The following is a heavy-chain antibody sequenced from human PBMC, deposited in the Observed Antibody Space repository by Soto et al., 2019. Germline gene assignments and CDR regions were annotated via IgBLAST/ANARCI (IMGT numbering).Heavy chain of an antibody. V-gene: IGHV4-4*02. CDR3: ARKPDVATAKVGGGYVFDV. CDR2: IYHSGSP. CDR1: SGSIFTTNW. Sequence: QVQLQESGPGLVKPSGTLSLTCAASSGSIFTTNWWSWVRQSPGRGLQWIGDIYHSGSPKYNPSLKSRVSTSIDKSTDRFFLNLTSVTAADTAVYYCARKPDVATAKVGGGYVFDVWGQGTMVTVSS. D-gene: IGHD3-16*01. J-gene: IGHJ3*01.